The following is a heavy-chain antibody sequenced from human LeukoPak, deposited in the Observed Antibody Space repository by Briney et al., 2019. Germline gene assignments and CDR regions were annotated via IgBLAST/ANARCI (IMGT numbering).Heavy chain of an antibody. V-gene: IGHV3-23*01. J-gene: IGHJ4*02. CDR1: GFTFSNYA. D-gene: IGHD3-16*02. Sequence: GGSLRLSCAASGFTFSNYAMSWVRQAPGKGLEWVSAISGSGDNTYYADSVKGRFTVSRDNSKNTLYVQMNSLRAEDTAVYYCAKDLSSRDYVWGSYRPDFDYWGQGTLVTVSS. CDR3: AKDLSSRDYVWGSYRPDFDY. CDR2: ISGSGDNT.